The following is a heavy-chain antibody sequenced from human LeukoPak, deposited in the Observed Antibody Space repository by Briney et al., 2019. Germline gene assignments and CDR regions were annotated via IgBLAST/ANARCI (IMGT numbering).Heavy chain of an antibody. CDR3: ARGWYDSSGYDAFDI. CDR2: MNPNSGNT. J-gene: IGHJ3*02. V-gene: IGHV1-8*01. Sequence: ASVKVSCKASGYTFTSYDINWARQATGQGLEWMGWMNPNSGNTGYAQKFQGRVTMTRNTSISTAYMELSSLRSEDTAVYYCARGWYDSSGYDAFDIWGQGTMVTVSS. CDR1: GYTFTSYD. D-gene: IGHD3-22*01.